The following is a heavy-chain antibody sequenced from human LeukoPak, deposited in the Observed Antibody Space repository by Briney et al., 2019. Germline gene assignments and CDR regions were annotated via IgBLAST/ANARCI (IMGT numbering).Heavy chain of an antibody. CDR3: LGAGDLG. CDR1: GFTFSNAA. V-gene: IGHV3-23*01. D-gene: IGHD1-14*01. Sequence: GGSLRLSGAASGFTFSNAAMTWVRQAPGKGLEWVSTITGSDDKTYYADSVKGRFTISRDNAKNSLYLQMNSLRAEDTAVYYCLGAGDLGWGQGTLVTVSS. CDR2: ITGSDDKT. J-gene: IGHJ4*02.